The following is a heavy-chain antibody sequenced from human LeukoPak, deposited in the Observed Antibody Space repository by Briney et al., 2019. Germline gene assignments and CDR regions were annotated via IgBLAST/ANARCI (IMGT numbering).Heavy chain of an antibody. CDR3: ARGAPSYSSGYRDPSFDY. Sequence: TSETLSLTCTVSGGTISTYDWTWIRQPPGKGLEWIGYIYYSGSANYNPSLQSRVTISVDMSKYQFSLKLSSVTAADTAVYYCARGAPSYSSGYRDPSFDYWGQGTLVTVSS. CDR1: GGTISTYD. D-gene: IGHD3-22*01. CDR2: IYYSGSA. J-gene: IGHJ4*02. V-gene: IGHV4-59*01.